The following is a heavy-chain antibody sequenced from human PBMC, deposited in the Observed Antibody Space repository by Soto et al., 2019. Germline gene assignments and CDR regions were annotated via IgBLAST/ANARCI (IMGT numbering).Heavy chain of an antibody. Sequence: ASETLSLTCTASGCSISSYSWSWIRQPAGKGLEWIGRIYTSGSTNYNPSLKSRGTMSVDTSKNQFSLKLSSVTAADTAVYYCARGTLTGYFPRYNWFDPWGQGTLVTVSS. CDR3: ARGTLTGYFPRYNWFDP. V-gene: IGHV4-4*07. D-gene: IGHD3-9*01. CDR1: GCSISSYS. CDR2: IYTSGST. J-gene: IGHJ5*02.